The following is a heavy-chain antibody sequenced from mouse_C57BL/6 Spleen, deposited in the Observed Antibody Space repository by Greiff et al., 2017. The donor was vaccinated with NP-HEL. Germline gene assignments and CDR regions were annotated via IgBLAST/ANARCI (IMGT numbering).Heavy chain of an antibody. Sequence: VMLVESGAELAKPGASVKLSCKASGYTFTSYWMHWVKQRPGQGLEWIGYINPSSGYTKYNQKFKDKATLTADKSSSTAYMQLSSLTYEDSAVYYCVAPYAMDYWGQGTSVTVSS. CDR2: INPSSGYT. V-gene: IGHV1-7*01. CDR3: VAPYAMDY. D-gene: IGHD6-1*01. CDR1: GYTFTSYW. J-gene: IGHJ4*01.